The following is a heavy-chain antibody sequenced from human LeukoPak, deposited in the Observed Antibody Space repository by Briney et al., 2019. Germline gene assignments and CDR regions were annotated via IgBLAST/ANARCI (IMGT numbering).Heavy chain of an antibody. V-gene: IGHV4-38-2*01. J-gene: IGHJ6*03. Sequence: SETLSLTCAVSGYSISSGYDWGWIRQPPGKGLEWIGSIYHSGSTYYNPSLKSRVTISVDTSKNQFSLKLSSVTAADTAVYYCASLVLRFLEWLPRSYYYMDVWGKGTTVTVSS. CDR2: IYHSGST. CDR1: GYSISSGYD. D-gene: IGHD3-3*01. CDR3: ASLVLRFLEWLPRSYYYMDV.